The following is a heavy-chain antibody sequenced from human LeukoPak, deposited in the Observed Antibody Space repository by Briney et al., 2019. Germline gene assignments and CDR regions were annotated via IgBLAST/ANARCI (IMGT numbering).Heavy chain of an antibody. V-gene: IGHV4-59*04. CDR3: ARKHRWNGLYFDY. Sequence: SETLSLTCTVSGGSIGSYYWTWIRKPPGKGLEWIGYIHYSGSTYYNPSLISRVTMSVDTSKNLFSLKLSSVTAVDTAVYYCARKHRWNGLYFDYSGQGTLVTVSS. CDR1: GGSIGSYY. D-gene: IGHD1-1*01. J-gene: IGHJ4*02. CDR2: IHYSGST.